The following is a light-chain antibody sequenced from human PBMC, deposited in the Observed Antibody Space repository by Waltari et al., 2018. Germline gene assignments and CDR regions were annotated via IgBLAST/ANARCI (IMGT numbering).Light chain of an antibody. V-gene: IGKV1-33*01. Sequence: NISCQASKDIRNYLNWYQHKPGKAPKLLIYDASNLKTGVPSRFTGRGSGTNFTFTINSLQPEDIATYYCQQSGTFGQGTRLEIK. CDR3: QQSGT. J-gene: IGKJ5*01. CDR1: KDIRNY. CDR2: DAS.